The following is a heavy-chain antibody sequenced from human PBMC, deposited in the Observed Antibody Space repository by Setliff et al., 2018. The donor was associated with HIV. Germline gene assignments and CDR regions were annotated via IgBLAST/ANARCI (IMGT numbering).Heavy chain of an antibody. D-gene: IGHD3-22*01. V-gene: IGHV1-69*05. Sequence: ASVKVSCKGSGGTLSSYAISWVRQAPGQGLEWMGGIIPMFGTVNYAQNFQGRVTITTDGSTTTVYMELSSLRSEDTAVYYCARGRYYYDSSGYYSNWFDAWGRGTLVTVSS. CDR2: IIPMFGTV. CDR1: GGTLSSYA. J-gene: IGHJ5*02. CDR3: ARGRYYYDSSGYYSNWFDA.